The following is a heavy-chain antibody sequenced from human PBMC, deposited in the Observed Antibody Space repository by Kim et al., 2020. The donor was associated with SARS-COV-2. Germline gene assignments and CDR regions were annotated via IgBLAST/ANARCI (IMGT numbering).Heavy chain of an antibody. D-gene: IGHD3-3*01. J-gene: IGHJ6*02. CDR1: GGSFSGYY. CDR2: INHSGST. Sequence: SETLSLTCAVYGGSFSGYYWSWIRQPPGKGLEWIGEINHSGSTNYNPSLKSRVTISVDTSKNQFSLKLSSVTAADTAVYYCASTRGGRFLEWLPRYYYYYYGMDVWGQGTTVTVSS. V-gene: IGHV4-34*01. CDR3: ASTRGGRFLEWLPRYYYYYYGMDV.